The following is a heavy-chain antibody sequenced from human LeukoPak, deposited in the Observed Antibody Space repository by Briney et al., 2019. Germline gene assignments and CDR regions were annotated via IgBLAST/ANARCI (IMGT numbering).Heavy chain of an antibody. J-gene: IGHJ4*02. CDR2: VKSKTDGGTT. V-gene: IGHV3-15*01. D-gene: IGHD6-13*01. Sequence: GGSLRLSCAASGFTFSNAWMSWVRQAPGKGLEWVGRVKSKTDGGTTGYAAPVKGRFTISRDDSKNTYLQMNSLKSEDTAVYYCTAGIGHSDFDYWGQGTLVTVSS. CDR1: GFTFSNAW. CDR3: TAGIGHSDFDY.